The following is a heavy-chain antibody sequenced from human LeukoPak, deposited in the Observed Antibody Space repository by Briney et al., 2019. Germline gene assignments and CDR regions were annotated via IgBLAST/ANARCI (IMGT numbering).Heavy chain of an antibody. J-gene: IGHJ3*02. CDR1: GGSISSYY. D-gene: IGHD5-24*01. V-gene: IGHV4-59*01. CDR2: IYYSGST. Sequence: KASETLSFTCTGSGGSISSYYWIWIRQPPGKGLEWIGYIYYSGSTNYNLSLKSRVTISVDTSKNQFSLKLSSVTAADTAVYYCASQRVGWTDAFGIWGQGTMVTVSS. CDR3: ASQRVGWTDAFGI.